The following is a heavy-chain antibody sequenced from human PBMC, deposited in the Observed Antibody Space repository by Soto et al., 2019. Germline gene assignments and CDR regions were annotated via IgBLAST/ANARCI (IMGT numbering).Heavy chain of an antibody. CDR3: ARDKAAYDPIPYATSIFFSYGLDV. CDR2: ISHDESET. J-gene: IGHJ6*01. CDR1: GFTFGSHG. V-gene: IGHV3-30*03. Sequence: QVHLVESGGGVVQSGRSLRLSCAASGFTFGSHGMHWVRQAPGKGLEWVAGISHDESETHDSDFVKGRFTLSRDNSGKTVSMQMKNLGVEDTAVYYCARDKAAYDPIPYATSIFFSYGLDVWGQGTTVTVSS. D-gene: IGHD2-2*02.